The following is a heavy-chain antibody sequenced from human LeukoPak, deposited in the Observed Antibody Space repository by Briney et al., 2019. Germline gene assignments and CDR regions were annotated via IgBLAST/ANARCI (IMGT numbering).Heavy chain of an antibody. CDR1: GYTFTSYG. V-gene: IGHV1-18*01. J-gene: IGHJ5*02. CDR2: ISAYNGNI. Sequence: ASVKVSCKASGYTFTSYGISWVRQAPGQGLEWMGWISAYNGNINYAQKLQGRVTMTTDTSTSTAYMELRSLRSDDTAVYYCAGISDPGRILFGELLSDPFNWFDPWGQGTLVIVS. CDR3: AGISDPGRILFGELLSDPFNWFDP. D-gene: IGHD3-10*01.